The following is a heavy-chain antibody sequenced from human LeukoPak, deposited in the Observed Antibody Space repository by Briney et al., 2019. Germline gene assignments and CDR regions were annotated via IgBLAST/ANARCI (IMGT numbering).Heavy chain of an antibody. CDR2: IIPIFGTA. J-gene: IGHJ6*03. Sequence: ASVKVSCKASGGTFSSYAISWVRQAPGQGLEWMGGIIPIFGTANYAQKFQGRVTITTDESTSTAYMELSSLRSEDTAVYYCARDSQFTTVTTQYYYYYMDVWGKGTTVTVSS. V-gene: IGHV1-69*05. D-gene: IGHD4-11*01. CDR3: ARDSQFTTVTTQYYYYYMDV. CDR1: GGTFSSYA.